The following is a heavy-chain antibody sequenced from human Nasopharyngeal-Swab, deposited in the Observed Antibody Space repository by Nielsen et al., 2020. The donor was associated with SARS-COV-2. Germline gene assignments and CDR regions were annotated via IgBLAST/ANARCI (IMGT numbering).Heavy chain of an antibody. Sequence: GESLKISCAGSGFTFSSNAMNWVRQAPGRGLEWVSYISSSASTTYYADSVKGRFTVSRDNAKNSLYLQVNSLRAEDTAVYYCARDRGWRDNSGYCDYWGQGTLVTVSS. J-gene: IGHJ4*02. CDR1: GFTFSSNA. CDR3: ARDRGWRDNSGYCDY. D-gene: IGHD3-22*01. CDR2: ISSSASTT. V-gene: IGHV3-48*03.